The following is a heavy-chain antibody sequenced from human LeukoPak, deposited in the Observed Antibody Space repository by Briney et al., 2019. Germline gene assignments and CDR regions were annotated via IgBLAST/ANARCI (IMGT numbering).Heavy chain of an antibody. V-gene: IGHV3-23*01. D-gene: IGHD3-10*01. CDR2: ISSSGGTT. CDR1: GFTFSSYA. J-gene: IGHJ4*02. CDR3: AKDVLWFGELLTNDDY. Sequence: PGGSLRLSCAASGFTFSSYAMSWVRQAPGKGLAWASAISSSGGTTYYADSVKGRFTISRDNSKNTLYLQVNSLRAEDTAVYYCAKDVLWFGELLTNDDYWGQGTLVTVSS.